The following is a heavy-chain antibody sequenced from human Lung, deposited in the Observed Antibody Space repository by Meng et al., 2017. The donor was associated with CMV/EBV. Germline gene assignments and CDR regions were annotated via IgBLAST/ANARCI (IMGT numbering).Heavy chain of an antibody. CDR2: IIPIRGIA. Sequence: ELKTPWSLGTVSCNSSGGTFSIDTSCWGRQAPGQWLEWMGRIIPIRGIAHYAQKFQGIVTITADKSTSTAYMELSSLRSEDTAVYYCASSIFGVVIISPLGYWGQGTLVTVSS. D-gene: IGHD3-3*01. J-gene: IGHJ4*02. CDR1: GGTFSIDT. V-gene: IGHV1-69*02. CDR3: ASSIFGVVIISPLGY.